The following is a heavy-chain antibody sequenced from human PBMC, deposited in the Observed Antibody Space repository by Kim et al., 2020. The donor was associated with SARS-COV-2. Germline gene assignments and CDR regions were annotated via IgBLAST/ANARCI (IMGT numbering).Heavy chain of an antibody. CDR2: IRGGAGAT. CDR1: GFTFTNYA. CDR3: AKGRGYSDYDFDY. J-gene: IGHJ4*02. Sequence: GGSLRLSCAAPGFTFTNYAMNWVRQAPGKGLEWVSAIRGGAGATYDADSVKGRFTISRDNSKNTLYLQMNSLRAEDTAVYYCAKGRGYSDYDFDYWGQGSLVTVSA. D-gene: IGHD5-12*01. V-gene: IGHV3-23*01.